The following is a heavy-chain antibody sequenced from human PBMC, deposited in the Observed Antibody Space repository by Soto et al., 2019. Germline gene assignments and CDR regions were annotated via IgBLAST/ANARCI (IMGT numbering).Heavy chain of an antibody. CDR1: GFSLSTSGVG. CDR3: PHRVSLLHTWNYGAFDI. CDR2: IYWDDDK. V-gene: IGHV2-5*02. J-gene: IGHJ3*02. D-gene: IGHD1-7*01. Sequence: QITLQESGPTLVKPTQTLTLTCTFSGFSLSTSGVGVGWIRQPPGKALEWLALIYWDDDKRYNPSLKSRLTITKDTSKNQVYVTMTNMDPVDTATYYCPHRVSLLHTWNYGAFDIWGQGTMVTVSS.